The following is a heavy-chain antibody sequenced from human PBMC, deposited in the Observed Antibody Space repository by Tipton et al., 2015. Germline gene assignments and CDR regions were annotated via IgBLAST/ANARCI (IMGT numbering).Heavy chain of an antibody. CDR3: ARARGRHGGLFDS. V-gene: IGHV4-59*01. CDR2: IQYSGGT. Sequence: LRLSCVASGFTFSNYWMTWIRQPPGKELQWIGYIQYSGGTNYNPSLESRVSMSVDTSKTQFSLEMRSVTATDTAVYYCARARGRHGGLFDSWGQGTLVTVSS. CDR1: GFTFSNYW. J-gene: IGHJ4*02. D-gene: IGHD4-23*01.